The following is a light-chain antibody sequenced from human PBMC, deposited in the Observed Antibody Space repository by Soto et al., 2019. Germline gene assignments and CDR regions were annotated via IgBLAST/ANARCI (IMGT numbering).Light chain of an antibody. CDR2: GAS. J-gene: IGKJ2*01. V-gene: IGKV3-20*01. CDR3: QQYGSSPLFT. Sequence: EIVLTQSPATLSLSPGEGATLSCRASQSVRSSYVAWYQQKPGQAPRLLVYGASTRATGIPDRFSATGSGTDFTLTISRLEPDDFAAYFCQQYGSSPLFTFGQGTKVDIK. CDR1: QSVRSSY.